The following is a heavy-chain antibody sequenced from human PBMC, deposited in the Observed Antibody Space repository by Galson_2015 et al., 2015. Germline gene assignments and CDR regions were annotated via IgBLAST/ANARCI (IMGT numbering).Heavy chain of an antibody. CDR2: IDLVNGNT. D-gene: IGHD3-10*01. J-gene: IGHJ4*02. CDR1: GYAFTTYA. V-gene: IGHV1-3*01. Sequence: SVKVSCKASGYAFTTYAFHWVRQAPGQGLEWMGWIDLVNGNTKYPQKFQGRVSFTRDTSASTAYMEVNTLTSEDTAVYYCARYGSWSFAYWGQGTLVTVSS. CDR3: ARYGSWSFAY.